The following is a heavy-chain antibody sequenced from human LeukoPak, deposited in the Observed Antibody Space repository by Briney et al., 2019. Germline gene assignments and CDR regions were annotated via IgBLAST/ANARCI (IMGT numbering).Heavy chain of an antibody. J-gene: IGHJ6*02. V-gene: IGHV1-69*04. Sequence: SVKVSCKASGGTFSSYAISWVRQAPGQGLEWMGRIIPILGIADYAQKFQGRVTITADKSTSTAYMELSSLRSEDTAVYYCARDLWTAAAGTIYYYGMDVWGQGTTVTVSS. CDR3: ARDLWTAAAGTIYYYGMDV. D-gene: IGHD6-13*01. CDR1: GGTFSSYA. CDR2: IIPILGIA.